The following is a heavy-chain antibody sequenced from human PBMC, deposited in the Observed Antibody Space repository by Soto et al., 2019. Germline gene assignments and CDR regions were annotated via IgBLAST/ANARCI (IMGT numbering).Heavy chain of an antibody. J-gene: IGHJ6*02. D-gene: IGHD1-7*01. Sequence: QVQLVQSGAEVKKPGSSVKVSCKASGGTFSSYAISGVRQAPGQGLEWMGGIIPIFGTANYAQKFQGRVTITADESTSTAYMELSSLRSEDTAVYYCARGPGTTYSYYYYGMDVWGQGTTVTVSS. V-gene: IGHV1-69*12. CDR1: GGTFSSYA. CDR3: ARGPGTTYSYYYYGMDV. CDR2: IIPIFGTA.